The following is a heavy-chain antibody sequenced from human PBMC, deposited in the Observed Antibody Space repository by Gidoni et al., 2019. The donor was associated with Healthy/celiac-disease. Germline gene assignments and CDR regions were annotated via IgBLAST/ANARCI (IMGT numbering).Heavy chain of an antibody. D-gene: IGHD3-16*01. Sequence: QVQLVQSGAEVKKPGSSVKVSCKAAGGTFSSYAISWVRQAPGQGLEWMGGIIPSFGTANYAQKFQGRVTITADESTSTAYMELSSLRSEDTAVYYCARDEYETDAFDIWGQGTMVTVSS. J-gene: IGHJ3*02. CDR3: ARDEYETDAFDI. CDR2: IIPSFGTA. CDR1: GGTFSSYA. V-gene: IGHV1-69*01.